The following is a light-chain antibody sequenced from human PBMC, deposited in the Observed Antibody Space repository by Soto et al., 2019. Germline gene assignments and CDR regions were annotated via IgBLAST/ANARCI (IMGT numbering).Light chain of an antibody. V-gene: IGKV1-33*01. CDR3: QQCYSLPLT. J-gene: IGKJ5*01. CDR2: DAS. CDR1: QDISNS. Sequence: IQMTQSPSSLSASLAARVTISCRTSQDISNSLDWYQQKPGKAPKLLIYDASNLETGVPSRFSGSGSGTDFTLTISSLQPEDIATYYCQQCYSLPLTFGQGTRLEIK.